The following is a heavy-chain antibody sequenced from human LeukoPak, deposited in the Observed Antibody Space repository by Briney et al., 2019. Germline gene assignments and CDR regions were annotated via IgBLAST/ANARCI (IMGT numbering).Heavy chain of an antibody. Sequence: SETLSLTCTVSGGSISSYYWSWIRQPPGKGLEWSGYIYYSGSTNYNPSLKSRVTISVETSKNQFSLKLSSVTAADTAVYYCARVIPYDSSGYYVSAFDIWGQGTMVTVSS. D-gene: IGHD3-22*01. J-gene: IGHJ3*02. V-gene: IGHV4-59*01. CDR2: IYYSGST. CDR3: ARVIPYDSSGYYVSAFDI. CDR1: GGSISSYY.